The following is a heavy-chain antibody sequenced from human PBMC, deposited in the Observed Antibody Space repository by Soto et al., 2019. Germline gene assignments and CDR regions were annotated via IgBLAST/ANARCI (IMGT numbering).Heavy chain of an antibody. CDR1: GFTFSSYA. CDR3: AKDSSSWPDYYYGMDV. V-gene: IGHV3-23*01. J-gene: IGHJ6*02. Sequence: GGSLRLSCAASGFTFSSYAMSWVRQAPGKGLEWVADISGSGESIYYTDSVKGRFSISRDNAKNSLYLQMNSLRAEDTAVYYCAKDSSSWPDYYYGMDVWGQGTTVTVSS. CDR2: ISGSGESI. D-gene: IGHD6-13*01.